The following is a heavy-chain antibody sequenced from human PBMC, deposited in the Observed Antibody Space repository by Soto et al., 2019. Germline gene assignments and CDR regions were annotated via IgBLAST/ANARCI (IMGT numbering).Heavy chain of an antibody. CDR1: GYTFTSYG. J-gene: IGHJ4*02. V-gene: IGHV1-18*01. Sequence: ASVKVSCKASGYTFTSYGISWVRKAPGQGLEWMGWISAYNGNTNYAQKLQGRVTMTTDTSTSTAYMELRSLRSDDTAVYYCARGRYFDWLLSPLDYWGQGTLVTVSS. D-gene: IGHD3-9*01. CDR2: ISAYNGNT. CDR3: ARGRYFDWLLSPLDY.